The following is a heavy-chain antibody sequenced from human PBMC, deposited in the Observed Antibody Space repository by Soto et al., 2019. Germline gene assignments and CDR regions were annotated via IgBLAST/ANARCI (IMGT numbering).Heavy chain of an antibody. J-gene: IGHJ4*02. CDR1: GGSISSSY. CDR2: VYYSGST. Sequence: SSETLSLTCTVSGGSISSSYWSWIRQPPGKVLEWIGYVYYSGSTNYNPSLKSRVTISLDTSKNQFSLQLTSVTPPDPAVYYCARLSKASGSDYWGQGRLVTVSS. V-gene: IGHV4-59*01. CDR3: ARLSKASGSDY. D-gene: IGHD5-12*01.